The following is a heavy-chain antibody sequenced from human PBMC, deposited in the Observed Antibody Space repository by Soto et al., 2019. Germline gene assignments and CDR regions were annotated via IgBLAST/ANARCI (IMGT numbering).Heavy chain of an antibody. Sequence: GGSLRLSCAASGFTFSSYAMHWVRQAPGKGLEYVSTINSNGGSTYYANSVKGRFTISRDNSKNTLYLQMGSLRAEDMAAYYCAREGGSYYLDYWGQGTLVTVSS. CDR3: AREGGSYYLDY. CDR1: GFTFSSYA. D-gene: IGHD1-26*01. J-gene: IGHJ4*02. V-gene: IGHV3-64*01. CDR2: INSNGGST.